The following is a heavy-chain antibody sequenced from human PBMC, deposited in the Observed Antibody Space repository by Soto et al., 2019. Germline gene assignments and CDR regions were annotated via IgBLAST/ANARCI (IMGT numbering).Heavy chain of an antibody. CDR2: IYYSGSA. J-gene: IGHJ4*02. Sequence: SETLSLTCTVSGGSISSSDYYWGWIRQPPGKGLEWIGNIYYSGSASYNPSLKSRVTISIDTSKNQFSLKLSSVTAADTAVYCCVSGYPWFGFDYWAQGTLVTLSS. V-gene: IGHV4-39*01. D-gene: IGHD3-10*01. CDR3: VSGYPWFGFDY. CDR1: GGSISSSDYY.